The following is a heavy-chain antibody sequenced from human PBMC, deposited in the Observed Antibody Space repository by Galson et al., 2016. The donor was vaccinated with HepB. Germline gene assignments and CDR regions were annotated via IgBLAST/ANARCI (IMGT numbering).Heavy chain of an antibody. CDR1: GFSFSSYS. J-gene: IGHJ4*02. CDR2: ISTDGNNA. CDR3: AREDGVHYETSVYHGFLDS. V-gene: IGHV3-30-3*01. D-gene: IGHD3-16*01. Sequence: SLRLSCAASGFSFSSYSMHWVRQAPGKGLEWVAVISTDGNNAYFADSVKGRFTISRDNSKNTVDLQMNGLGREDTAVYYCAREDGVHYETSVYHGFLDSWGQGTLVTVSS.